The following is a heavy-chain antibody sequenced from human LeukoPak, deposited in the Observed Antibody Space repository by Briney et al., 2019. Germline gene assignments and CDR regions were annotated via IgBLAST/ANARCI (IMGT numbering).Heavy chain of an antibody. CDR3: ARSSTPRYDSSGYYYSSSYLY. Sequence: SETLSLTCTVSGGSISSSSYYWGWIRQPPGKGLEWIGSIYYSGSTYYNPSLKSRVTISVDTSKNQFSLKLSSVTAADTAVYYCARSSTPRYDSSGYYYSSSYLYWGQGTLVTVSS. V-gene: IGHV4-39*01. D-gene: IGHD3-22*01. J-gene: IGHJ4*02. CDR2: IYYSGST. CDR1: GGSISSSSYY.